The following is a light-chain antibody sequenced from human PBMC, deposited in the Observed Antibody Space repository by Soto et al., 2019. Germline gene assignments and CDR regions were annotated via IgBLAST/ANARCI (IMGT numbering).Light chain of an antibody. CDR3: QQSYNTPPT. CDR2: SAS. V-gene: IGKV1-39*01. CDR1: QNIRNY. J-gene: IGKJ1*01. Sequence: DIQLTQSPSSLSASVGDRVTITCRASQNIRNYLNWYEQKPGKAPKLLVYSASSLQSGVPSRFSGSGSGTDXXLTVXSLQPEDSAAYYCQQSYNTPPTFGQGTKVEIK.